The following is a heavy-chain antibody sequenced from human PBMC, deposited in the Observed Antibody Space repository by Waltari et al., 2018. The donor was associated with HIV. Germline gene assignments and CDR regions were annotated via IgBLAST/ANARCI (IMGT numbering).Heavy chain of an antibody. CDR1: GYTFTSYG. CDR2: KSAYNGST. J-gene: IGHJ3*02. Sequence: VQLVQSGAEVKKPGASVKVSCKASGYTFTSYGISWVRQAPGQGLEWMGWKSAYNGSTNCSQRLEGRVTMTTDASTSTVYRELRSLRTDDTAVYYWAREFTYYYDSSGYGRRAFDIWGQGTMVTVSS. CDR3: AREFTYYYDSSGYGRRAFDI. V-gene: IGHV1-18*01. D-gene: IGHD3-22*01.